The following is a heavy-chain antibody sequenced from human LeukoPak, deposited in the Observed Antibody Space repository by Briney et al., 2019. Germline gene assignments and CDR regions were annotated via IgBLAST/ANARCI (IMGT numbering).Heavy chain of an antibody. J-gene: IGHJ4*02. CDR1: GFTLDDYA. Sequence: PGGSLRLSCAASGFTLDDYAMHWVRQAPGKGLEWVSGISWNSGTIGYADSVKGRFTISRDNAKNSLYLQMNSLRAEDTALYYCAKDRAYSSEGYFDYWGQGTLVTVSS. D-gene: IGHD6-19*01. CDR2: ISWNSGTI. V-gene: IGHV3-9*01. CDR3: AKDRAYSSEGYFDY.